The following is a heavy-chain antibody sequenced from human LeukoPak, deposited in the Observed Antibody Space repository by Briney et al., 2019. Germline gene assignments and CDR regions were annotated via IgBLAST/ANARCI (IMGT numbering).Heavy chain of an antibody. CDR3: GRDPGYGYSGAFDI. V-gene: IGHV3-48*01. CDR1: GFTLRTYD. CDR2: ISSRGSSI. Sequence: GGSLRLSCAASGFTLRTYDMNWVRQAPGRGLAWVSYISSRGSSIYYADSVKGRFTISRDDAMNSLYMQMNSLRAEDTAVYYCGRDPGYGYSGAFDIWGQGTMVTVSS. J-gene: IGHJ3*02. D-gene: IGHD2-21*01.